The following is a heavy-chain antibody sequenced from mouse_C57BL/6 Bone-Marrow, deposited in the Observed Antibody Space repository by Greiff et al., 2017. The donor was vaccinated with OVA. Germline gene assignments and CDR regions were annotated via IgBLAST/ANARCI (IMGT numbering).Heavy chain of an antibody. D-gene: IGHD3-2*02. CDR3: ARETAQDTAWFAY. V-gene: IGHV7-3*01. CDR2: IRNKANGYTT. J-gene: IGHJ3*01. CDR1: GFTFTDYY. Sequence: EVKLMESGGGLVQPGGSLSLSCAASGFTFTDYYMSWVRQPPGKALEWLGFIRNKANGYTTEYSASVKGRFTISRDNSQSILYLQMNALRAEDSATYYCARETAQDTAWFAYWGQGTLVTVSA.